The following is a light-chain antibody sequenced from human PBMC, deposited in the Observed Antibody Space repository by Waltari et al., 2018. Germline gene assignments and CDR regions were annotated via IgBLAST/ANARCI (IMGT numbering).Light chain of an antibody. V-gene: IGKV1-39*01. CDR1: KSITSY. Sequence: DIEMTQPTHSLSASVGERVTITSRASKSITSYLNWYQQKPGKAAKLLIYAASSLQSGVPSRFSGSGSGTDFTLTISSLQPEDFATYYCQQSYSTPYTFGQGTKLEI. CDR3: QQSYSTPYT. CDR2: AAS. J-gene: IGKJ2*01.